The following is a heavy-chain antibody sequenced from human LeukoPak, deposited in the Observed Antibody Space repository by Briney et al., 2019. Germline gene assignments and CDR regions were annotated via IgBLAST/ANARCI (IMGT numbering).Heavy chain of an antibody. CDR2: IIGSGGST. V-gene: IGHV3-23*01. D-gene: IGHD3-9*01. Sequence: EGSLRLSCAASGFTFSSYAMSWVRHAPGKGLEWVSAIIGSGGSTYYADSVKGRFTISRDNSKNTLYLQMNSLRAEDTAVYYCAKDLVLRYFDWLLGYYFDYWGQGTLVTVSS. CDR1: GFTFSSYA. J-gene: IGHJ4*02. CDR3: AKDLVLRYFDWLLGYYFDY.